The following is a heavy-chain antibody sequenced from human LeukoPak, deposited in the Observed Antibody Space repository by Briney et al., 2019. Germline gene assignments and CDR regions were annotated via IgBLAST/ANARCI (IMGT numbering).Heavy chain of an antibody. J-gene: IGHJ5*02. CDR3: ARDRGYCTGTSCRNWLDP. Sequence: GGSLRLSCAASGFSVSTYKMHWVRQAPGKGLVWVSDMDSSESATDYADSVKGRFTVSRDNTQNTLYLQMNSLRIEDTAVYYCARDRGYCTGTSCRNWLDPWGQGTLVTVSS. D-gene: IGHD2-8*02. V-gene: IGHV3-74*01. CDR1: GFSVSTYK. CDR2: MDSSESAT.